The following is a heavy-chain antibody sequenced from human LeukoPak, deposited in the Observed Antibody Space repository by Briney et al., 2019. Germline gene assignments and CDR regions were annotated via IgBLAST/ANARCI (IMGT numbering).Heavy chain of an antibody. J-gene: IGHJ3*02. Sequence: VASVKVSCKASGYTFTSYAMNWVRQAPGQGLEWMGWINPNSGGTNYAQKFQGRVTMTRDTSISTAYMELSRLRSDDTAVYYCARVLTTYDAFDIWGQGTMVTVSS. CDR1: GYTFTSYA. V-gene: IGHV1-2*02. D-gene: IGHD3-9*01. CDR3: ARVLTTYDAFDI. CDR2: INPNSGGT.